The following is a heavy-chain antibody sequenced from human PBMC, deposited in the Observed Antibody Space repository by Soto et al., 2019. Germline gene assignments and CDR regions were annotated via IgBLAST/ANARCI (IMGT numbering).Heavy chain of an antibody. V-gene: IGHV1-69*13. D-gene: IGHD3-9*01. CDR3: ARVQLRYFDWSRGRYYYYGMDV. Sequence: GASVKVSCKASGGTFSSYAISWVRQAPGQGLEWMGGIIPIFGTANYAQKFQGRVTITADESTSTAYMELSSLRSEDTAVYYCARVQLRYFDWSRGRYYYYGMDVWCQGTTVTVSS. J-gene: IGHJ6*02. CDR2: IIPIFGTA. CDR1: GGTFSSYA.